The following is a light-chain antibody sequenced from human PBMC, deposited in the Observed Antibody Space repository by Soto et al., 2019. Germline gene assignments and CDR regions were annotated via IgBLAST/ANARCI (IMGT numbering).Light chain of an antibody. CDR2: DAS. V-gene: IGKV3-11*01. Sequence: IVLTQSPATLSLSPGERATLSCRASQSISSSLAWYQQKPGQAPRLLIYDASKRATGIPARFSSSGSGTDFTLTISSLEPEDFAVYYCQQRNYWPGTFGQGTKVDIK. CDR1: QSISSS. J-gene: IGKJ1*01. CDR3: QQRNYWPGT.